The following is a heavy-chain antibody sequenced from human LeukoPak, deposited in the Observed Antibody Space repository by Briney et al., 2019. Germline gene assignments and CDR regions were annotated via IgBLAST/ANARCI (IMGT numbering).Heavy chain of an antibody. CDR2: IYHNGST. D-gene: IGHD5-24*01. Sequence: SEALSLSCAVCGGSISSSNWWSWVRQPPGKGLERIGEIYHNGSTNYNPSLKSRVTISVDKSKNQFSLKLSSVTAADTAVYYCARDLVEMATAAFDIWGQGTMVTVSS. V-gene: IGHV4-4*02. CDR1: GGSISSSNW. J-gene: IGHJ3*02. CDR3: ARDLVEMATAAFDI.